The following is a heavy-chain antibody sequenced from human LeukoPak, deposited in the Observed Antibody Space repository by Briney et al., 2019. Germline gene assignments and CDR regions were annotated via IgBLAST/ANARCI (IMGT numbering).Heavy chain of an antibody. V-gene: IGHV4-61*08. D-gene: IGHD4-17*01. CDR3: ARQAVTTYYYYGMDV. CDR1: AGSICSGGYY. J-gene: IGHJ6*02. CDR2: IYYSGCT. Sequence: SETLSLTCTVSAGSICSGGYYWSWIRQPPGKGLDWIGYIYYSGCTNYNPSLKSRVTISVDTSKNQFSLKLSSVTAADTAVYYCARQAVTTYYYYGMDVWGQGTTVTVSS.